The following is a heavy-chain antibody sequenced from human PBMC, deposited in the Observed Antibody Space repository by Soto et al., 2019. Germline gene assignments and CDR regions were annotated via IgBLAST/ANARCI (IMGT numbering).Heavy chain of an antibody. CDR2: ISGSGGST. CDR3: AKDRGYSYGSYYYYGMDV. CDR1: GFTFSSYA. J-gene: IGHJ6*02. D-gene: IGHD5-18*01. Sequence: GGSLRLSCAASGFTFSSYAMSWFRQAPGKGLEWVSAISGSGGSTYYADSVKGRFTISRDNSKNTLYLQMNSLRAEDTAVYYCAKDRGYSYGSYYYYGMDVWGQGTTVTVSS. V-gene: IGHV3-23*01.